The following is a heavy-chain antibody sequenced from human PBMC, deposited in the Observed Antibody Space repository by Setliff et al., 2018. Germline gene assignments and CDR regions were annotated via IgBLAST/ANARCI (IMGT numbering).Heavy chain of an antibody. CDR2: IYPGDSDT. CDR3: ARESYDSSGYIYYFDY. D-gene: IGHD3-22*01. CDR1: GYSFTSYW. V-gene: IGHV5-51*01. J-gene: IGHJ4*02. Sequence: GESLKISCKGSGYSFTSYWIGWVRQMPGKGLEWMGIIYPGDSDTRYSPSFQGKVTISADKSISTAYLQWSSLKASDTAMYYCARESYDSSGYIYYFDYWGQGTLVTVSS.